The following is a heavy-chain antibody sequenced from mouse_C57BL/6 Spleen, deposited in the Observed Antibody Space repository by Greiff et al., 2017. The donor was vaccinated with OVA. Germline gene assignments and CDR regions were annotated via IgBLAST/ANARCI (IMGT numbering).Heavy chain of an antibody. Sequence: DVKLQESGPGLVKPSQSLSLTCSVTGYSITSGYYWNWIRQFPGNKLEWMGYISYDGSNNYNPSLKNRISITRDTSKNQFFLKLNSVTTEDTATYYCARYGYDEFDYWGQGTTLTVSS. CDR2: ISYDGSN. D-gene: IGHD2-2*01. CDR3: ARYGYDEFDY. V-gene: IGHV3-6*01. CDR1: GYSITSGYY. J-gene: IGHJ2*01.